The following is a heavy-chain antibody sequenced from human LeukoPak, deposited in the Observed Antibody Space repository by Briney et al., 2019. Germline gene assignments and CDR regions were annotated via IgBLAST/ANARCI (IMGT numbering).Heavy chain of an antibody. CDR2: IYHSGST. Sequence: SETLSLTCTVSGGSISSSSYYWGWIRQPPGKGLEWIGEIYHSGSTNYNPSLKSRVTISVDKSKNQFSLKLSSVTAADTAVYYCARWGKPIYYYYMDVWGKGTTVTISS. CDR1: GGSISSSSYY. CDR3: ARWGKPIYYYYMDV. V-gene: IGHV4-39*07. J-gene: IGHJ6*03. D-gene: IGHD3-16*01.